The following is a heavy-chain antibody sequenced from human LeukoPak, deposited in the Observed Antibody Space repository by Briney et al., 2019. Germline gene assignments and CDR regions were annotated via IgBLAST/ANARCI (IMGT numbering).Heavy chain of an antibody. CDR3: ARDSIAGATVLDY. V-gene: IGHV3-30*04. CDR2: ISYDGSNK. Sequence: GGSLRLSCAASGFTFSRYAMHWVRQAPGKGLEWVAVISYDGSNKYYADSVKGRFTISRDNSKNTLYLQMNSLRAEDTAVYYCARDSIAGATVLDYWGQGTLVTVSS. CDR1: GFTFSRYA. J-gene: IGHJ4*02. D-gene: IGHD1-26*01.